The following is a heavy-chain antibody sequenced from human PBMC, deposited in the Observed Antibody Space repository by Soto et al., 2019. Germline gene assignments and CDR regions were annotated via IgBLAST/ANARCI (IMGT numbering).Heavy chain of an antibody. CDR3: ASRVMTTVSANDY. J-gene: IGHJ4*02. V-gene: IGHV1-18*01. CDR1: GYTFTSYG. D-gene: IGHD4-17*01. CDR2: ISAYNGNT. Sequence: ASVKVSCKASGYTFTSYGISWVRQAPGQGLEWMGWISAYNGNTNYAQKLQGRVTMTADKSTSTAYMELSSLRSEDTAVYYCASRVMTTVSANDYWGQGTLVTVSS.